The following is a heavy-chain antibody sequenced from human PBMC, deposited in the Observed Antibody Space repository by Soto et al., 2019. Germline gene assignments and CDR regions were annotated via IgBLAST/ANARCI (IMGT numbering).Heavy chain of an antibody. CDR3: ARDRLWFGELDYYGMDV. D-gene: IGHD3-10*01. Sequence: ASETLSLTCTVSGGSISSGGYYWSWIRQHPGKGLEWIGYIYYSGSTYYNPSLKSRVTISVDTSKNQFSLKLSSVTAADTAVYYCARDRLWFGELDYYGMDVWGQGTTVTVSS. CDR1: GGSISSGGYY. J-gene: IGHJ6*02. V-gene: IGHV4-31*03. CDR2: IYYSGST.